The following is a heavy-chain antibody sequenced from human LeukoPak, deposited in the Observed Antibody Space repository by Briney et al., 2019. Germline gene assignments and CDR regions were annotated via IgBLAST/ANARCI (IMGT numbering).Heavy chain of an antibody. CDR2: IYSGGST. Sequence: GGSLRLSCAASGFTVSSNYMSWVRQAPGKGREWGSAIYSGGSTYDEDSVKGRFTISRDNSKNTLYLQMNSLRAEDTAVYYCARDRGSSWSITSRYYYYGMDVWGQGTTVTVSS. D-gene: IGHD6-13*01. V-gene: IGHV3-53*01. J-gene: IGHJ6*02. CDR3: ARDRGSSWSITSRYYYYGMDV. CDR1: GFTVSSNY.